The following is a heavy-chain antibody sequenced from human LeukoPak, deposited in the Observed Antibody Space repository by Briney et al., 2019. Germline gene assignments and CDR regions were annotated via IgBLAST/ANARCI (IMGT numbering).Heavy chain of an antibody. CDR1: GFTFSSYA. D-gene: IGHD1-20*01. Sequence: GGSLRLSCAASGFTFSSYAMHWVRPAPGKGLEWVAVISYDGSNKYYADSVKGRFTISRDNSKNTLYLQMNSLRAEDTAVYYCARDITGPHYYGMDVWGQGTTVTVSS. J-gene: IGHJ6*02. V-gene: IGHV3-30-3*01. CDR3: ARDITGPHYYGMDV. CDR2: ISYDGSNK.